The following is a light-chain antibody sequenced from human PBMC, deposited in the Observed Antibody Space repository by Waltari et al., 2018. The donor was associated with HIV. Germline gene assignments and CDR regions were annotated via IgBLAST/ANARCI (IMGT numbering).Light chain of an antibody. J-gene: IGLJ2*01. Sequence: QSALTQPASVSGFPGQSITISCTGSSSDVGSYNYVSWYQQHPGQAPKLLIYDVSKRPSGVSNRFSGSKSGNTASLTISGLRAEDEGHYYCASFTGDNTVIFGGGTEVTVL. CDR3: ASFTGDNTVI. CDR1: SSDVGSYNY. CDR2: DVS. V-gene: IGLV2-14*01.